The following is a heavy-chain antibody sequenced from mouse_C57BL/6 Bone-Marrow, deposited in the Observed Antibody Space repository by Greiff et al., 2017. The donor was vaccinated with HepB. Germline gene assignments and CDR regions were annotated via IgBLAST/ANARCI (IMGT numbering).Heavy chain of an antibody. J-gene: IGHJ3*01. Sequence: EVNVVESGGGLVKPGGSLKLSCAASGFTFSSYAMSWVRQTPEKRLEWVATISDGGSYTYYPDNVKGRFTISRDNAKNNLYLQMSHLKSEDTAMYYCASPSCWGQGTLVTVSA. CDR3: ASPSC. CDR1: GFTFSSYA. V-gene: IGHV5-4*03. CDR2: ISDGGSYT.